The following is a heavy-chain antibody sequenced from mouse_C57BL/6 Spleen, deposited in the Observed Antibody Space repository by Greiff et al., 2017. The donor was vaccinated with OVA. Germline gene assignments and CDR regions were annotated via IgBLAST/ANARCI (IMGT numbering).Heavy chain of an antibody. J-gene: IGHJ2*01. V-gene: IGHV1-82*01. CDR2: IYPGDGDT. CDR3: ARSTTGY. D-gene: IGHD1-1*01. Sequence: QVQLQQSGPELVKPGASVKISCKASGYAFSSSWMNWVKQRPGKGLEWIGRIYPGDGDTNYNGKFKGKATLTADKSSSTAYMQLSSLTSEDSAVYFCARSTTGYWGQGTTLTVSS. CDR1: GYAFSSSW.